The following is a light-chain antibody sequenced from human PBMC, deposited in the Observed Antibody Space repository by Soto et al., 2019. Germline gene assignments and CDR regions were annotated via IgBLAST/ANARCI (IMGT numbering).Light chain of an antibody. Sequence: EIVMTQSPATLSVSQGERATLSCRASQSVSSNLAWYQQKPGQATRLLVYDASTRDTGIPPRFRGSGSGTEFPFTISSLHSEDFGVYYRQQYDNWPPWTFGQGTKVEIK. CDR3: QQYDNWPPWT. J-gene: IGKJ1*01. V-gene: IGKV3D-15*01. CDR2: DAS. CDR1: QSVSSN.